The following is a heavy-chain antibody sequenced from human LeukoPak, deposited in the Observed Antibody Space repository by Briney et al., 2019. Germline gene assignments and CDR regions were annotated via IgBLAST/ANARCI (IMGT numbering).Heavy chain of an antibody. CDR2: ISAYNGNT. CDR3: ARVFIPVVSGYFDWPLPVDAFDI. V-gene: IGHV1-18*01. Sequence: ASVKVSCKASGYTFTSYGISWVRQAPGQGLEWMGGISAYNGNTNYAQKLQGRVTMTTDTSTSTAYMELRSLRSDDTAVYYCARVFIPVVSGYFDWPLPVDAFDIWGQGTMVTVSS. J-gene: IGHJ3*02. CDR1: GYTFTSYG. D-gene: IGHD3-9*01.